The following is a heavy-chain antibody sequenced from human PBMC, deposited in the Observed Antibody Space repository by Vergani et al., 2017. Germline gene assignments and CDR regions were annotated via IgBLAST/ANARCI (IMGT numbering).Heavy chain of an antibody. CDR2: IYHSGST. Sequence: QVQLQESGPGLVKPSETLSLTCAVSGYSISSGYYWGWIRQPPGKGLERIGSIYHSGSTYYNPSLKSRVTISVDESRNLFSLRLNSVTAADTAVYYCATIGYRRWGYYFDYWGQGILVTVSS. V-gene: IGHV4-38-2*01. CDR1: GYSISSGYY. J-gene: IGHJ4*02. D-gene: IGHD2-2*02. CDR3: ATIGYRRWGYYFDY.